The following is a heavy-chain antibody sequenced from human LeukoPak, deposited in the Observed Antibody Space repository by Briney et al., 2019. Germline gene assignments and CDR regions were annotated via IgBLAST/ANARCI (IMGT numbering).Heavy chain of an antibody. CDR2: FDPEDGET. Sequence: ASVKVSCKVSGYTLTELSMHWVRQAPGKGLEWMGGFDPEDGETIYAQKFQGRVTITADKSTSTAYMELSSLRSEDTAVYYCGASYCGGDCYPGYNWFDPWGQGTLVTVSS. CDR1: GYTLTELS. CDR3: GASYCGGDCYPGYNWFDP. J-gene: IGHJ5*02. D-gene: IGHD2-21*02. V-gene: IGHV1-24*01.